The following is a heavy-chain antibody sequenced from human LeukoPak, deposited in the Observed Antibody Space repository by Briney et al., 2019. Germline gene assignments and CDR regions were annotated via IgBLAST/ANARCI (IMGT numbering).Heavy chain of an antibody. CDR2: IYGGGTT. CDR1: GFTFSSYA. CDR3: ARDWDLDY. V-gene: IGHV3-66*01. D-gene: IGHD1-26*01. J-gene: IGHJ4*02. Sequence: PGGSLRLSCAASGFTFSSYAMSWVRQAPGKGLECVSVIYGGGTTFYADSVKGRFTISRDNSENTLYLQMNSLRVEDTALYFCARDWDLDYWGQGTLVTVSS.